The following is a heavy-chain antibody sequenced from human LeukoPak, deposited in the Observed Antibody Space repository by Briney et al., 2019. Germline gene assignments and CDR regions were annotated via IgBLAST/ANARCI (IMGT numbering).Heavy chain of an antibody. J-gene: IGHJ4*02. D-gene: IGHD5-24*01. CDR3: ARDLRVLEMATIGY. CDR1: GFTVSSNY. V-gene: IGHV3-30-3*01. CDR2: ISYDGSNK. Sequence: PGGSLRLSCAASGFTVSSNYMNWVRQAPGKGLEWVAVISYDGSNKYYADSVKGRFTISRDNSKNTLYLQMNSLRAEDTAVYYCARDLRVLEMATIGYWGQGTLVTVSS.